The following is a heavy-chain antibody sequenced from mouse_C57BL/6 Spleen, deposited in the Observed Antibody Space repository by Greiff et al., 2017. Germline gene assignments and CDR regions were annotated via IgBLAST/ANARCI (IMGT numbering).Heavy chain of an antibody. CDR3: ARSYYYALYYFDY. V-gene: IGHV1-80*01. D-gene: IGHD1-1*01. CDR2: IYPGDGDT. J-gene: IGHJ2*01. Sequence: LQESGAELVKPGASVKISCKASGYAFSSYWMNWVKQRPGKGLEWIGQIYPGDGDTNYNGKFKGKATLTADKSSSTAYMQLSSLTSEDSAVYFCARSYYYALYYFDYWGQGTTLTVSS. CDR1: GYAFSSYW.